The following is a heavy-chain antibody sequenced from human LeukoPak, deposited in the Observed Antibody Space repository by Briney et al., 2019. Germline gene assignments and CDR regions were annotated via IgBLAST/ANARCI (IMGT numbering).Heavy chain of an antibody. Sequence: GGSLRLSCAASGFTFSSYSMNWVRQAPGKGLEWVSSISSSSSYIYYADSVKGRFTISRDNAKNSLYLQMNSLRAEDTAVYYCARGSDDYVWGSHLDSAASFDAFDIWGQGTMVTVSS. D-gene: IGHD3-16*01. CDR1: GFTFSSYS. V-gene: IGHV3-21*01. J-gene: IGHJ3*02. CDR3: ARGSDDYVWGSHLDSAASFDAFDI. CDR2: ISSSSSYI.